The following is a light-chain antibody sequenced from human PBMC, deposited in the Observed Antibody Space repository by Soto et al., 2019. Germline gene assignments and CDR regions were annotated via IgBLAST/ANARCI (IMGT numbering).Light chain of an antibody. J-gene: IGLJ3*02. CDR1: SSDVGGYSY. CDR2: EVN. V-gene: IGLV2-8*01. Sequence: QSALTQPPSASGSPGQSVAISCTGTSSDVGGYSYVSWYQQHPGKAPKLMIFEVNKRPSGVSYRFSGSKSGNTASLTISALQAEDEADYFCCSYVASRRVFGGGTKLTVL. CDR3: CSYVASRRV.